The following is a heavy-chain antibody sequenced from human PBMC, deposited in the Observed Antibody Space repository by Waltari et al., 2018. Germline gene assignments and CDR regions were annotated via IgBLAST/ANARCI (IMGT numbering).Heavy chain of an antibody. CDR1: GFPVSTNS. CDR2: IYSGGST. J-gene: IGHJ6*02. CDR3: AGGEPPVYYYGMDV. V-gene: IGHV3-53*01. D-gene: IGHD3-16*01. Sequence: EVQLVESGGGLIQPGGSLRLSCAASGFPVSTNSMSWVRQAPGKGLEWVSVIYSGGSTYYADSVKDRFTISRDNSKNTLYLQMNSLRAEDTAVYYCAGGEPPVYYYGMDVWGQGTTVTVSS.